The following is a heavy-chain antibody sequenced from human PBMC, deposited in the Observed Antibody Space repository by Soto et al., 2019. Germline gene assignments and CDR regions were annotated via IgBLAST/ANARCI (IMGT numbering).Heavy chain of an antibody. CDR1: GFTFSSYA. Sequence: EVQLLESGGGLVQPGGSLRLSCAASGFTFSSYAMSWVRQAPGKGLEWVSAISGRGGSRYYADSGKGRFTISKDNSKNTLYLQMNSLRAEDTAVYYCAKDYYGSGSYYYYFDYWGQGTLVTVSS. V-gene: IGHV3-23*01. J-gene: IGHJ4*02. CDR3: AKDYYGSGSYYYYFDY. CDR2: ISGRGGSR. D-gene: IGHD3-10*01.